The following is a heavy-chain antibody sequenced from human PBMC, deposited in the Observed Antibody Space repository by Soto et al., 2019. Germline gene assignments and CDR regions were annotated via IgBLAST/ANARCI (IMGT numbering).Heavy chain of an antibody. CDR1: GGTFSSYT. CDR3: AIFGPGGGFDP. CDR2: IIPILGIA. J-gene: IGHJ5*02. Sequence: QVQLVQSGAEVKKPGSSVKVSCKASGGTFSSYTISWVRQAPGQGLEWMGRIIPILGIANYAQKFQGRVTITAAKSTCIAYMELSSVGSADTAVYFCAIFGPGGGFDPWGQGTLVTVSS. V-gene: IGHV1-69*02. D-gene: IGHD3-10*01.